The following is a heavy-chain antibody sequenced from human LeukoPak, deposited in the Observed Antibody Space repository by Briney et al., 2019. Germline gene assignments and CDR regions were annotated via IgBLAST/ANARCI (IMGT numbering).Heavy chain of an antibody. CDR2: ISSSSSYI. Sequence: AGSLRLSCAASGFTFSSYSRNWVRQAPGKGLEWVSSISSSSSYIYYADSVKGRFTISRDNATHSLYLRINSRRAEDKAVYYCARDHSGSYEFDYWGQGTLVTVSS. CDR1: GFTFSSYS. V-gene: IGHV3-21*01. J-gene: IGHJ4*02. D-gene: IGHD2-15*01. CDR3: ARDHSGSYEFDY.